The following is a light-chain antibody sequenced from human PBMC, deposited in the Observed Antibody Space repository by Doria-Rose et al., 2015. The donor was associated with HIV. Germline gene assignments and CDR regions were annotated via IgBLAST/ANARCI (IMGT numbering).Light chain of an antibody. J-gene: IGKJ3*01. CDR3: QQANSFPPT. CDR2: AAS. CDR1: QDISSW. Sequence: DIQMTQSPSSVSASVGDRVTITCRASQDISSWLAWYQQKPGKATKLLIYAASSLQSGVPSRFSGSGSGTEFTLTISRLQPEDFATYYCQQANSFPPTFGPGTKVDIK. V-gene: IGKV1-12*01.